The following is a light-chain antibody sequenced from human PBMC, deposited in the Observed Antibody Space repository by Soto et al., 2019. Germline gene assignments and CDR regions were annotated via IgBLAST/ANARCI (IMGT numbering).Light chain of an antibody. J-gene: IGLJ2*01. CDR1: KLGDKY. CDR2: QDT. CDR3: QAWDTSTVV. Sequence: SYELTQPPSVSVSPGQTASITCSGDKLGDKYVCWYQQEPGQSPVVVIYQDTKRPSGIPERFSGSNSGNTATLTISGTQAMDEADYYCQAWDTSTVVFGGGTQLTV. V-gene: IGLV3-1*01.